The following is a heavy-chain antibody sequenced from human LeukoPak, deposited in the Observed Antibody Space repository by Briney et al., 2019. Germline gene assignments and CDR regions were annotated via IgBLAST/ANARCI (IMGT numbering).Heavy chain of an antibody. CDR2: INHSGST. J-gene: IGHJ5*02. V-gene: IGHV4-34*01. D-gene: IGHD5-18*01. Sequence: NPSETLSLTCAVYGGSFSGYYWSWIRQPPGKGLEWIGEINHSGSTNYNPSLKSRVTISVDTSKHQFSLKLSSVTAADTAVYYCAHLYPAMAASTRSWFDPWGQGTLVTVSS. CDR3: AHLYPAMAASTRSWFDP. CDR1: GGSFSGYY.